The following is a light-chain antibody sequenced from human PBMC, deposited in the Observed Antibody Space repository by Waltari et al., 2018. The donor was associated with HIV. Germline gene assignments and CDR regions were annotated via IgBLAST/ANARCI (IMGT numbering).Light chain of an antibody. CDR1: KLGDKY. CDR2: QDS. V-gene: IGLV3-1*01. Sequence: SYELTQPPSVSVSPGQTASITCSGDKLGDKYACWYQQKPGQSPVLVIYQDSKRPSGIPGRFSGSNSGNTATLTIGGTQAMDEADYYCQAWDSSTGVFGTGTKVTGL. CDR3: QAWDSSTGV. J-gene: IGLJ1*01.